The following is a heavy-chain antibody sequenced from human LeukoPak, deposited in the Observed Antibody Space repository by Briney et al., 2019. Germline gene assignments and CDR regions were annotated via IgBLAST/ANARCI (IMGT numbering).Heavy chain of an antibody. J-gene: IGHJ6*03. CDR2: IYYSGST. Sequence: PSETLSLTCTVSGGSISSSSYYWGWIRQPPGKGLEWIGSIYYSGSTYYNPSLKSRLNISLDTSKIHFSLKLTSVTAADTAVYYCARGAGRYYYYMDVWGKGTTVTISS. CDR1: GGSISSSSYY. CDR3: ARGAGRYYYYMDV. V-gene: IGHV4-39*07. D-gene: IGHD3-10*01.